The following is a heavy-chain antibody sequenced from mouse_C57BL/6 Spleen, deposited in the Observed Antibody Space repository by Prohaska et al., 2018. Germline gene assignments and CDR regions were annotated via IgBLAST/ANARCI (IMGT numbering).Heavy chain of an antibody. Sequence: VKLLQSGGGLVQPGGSLKLSCAASGIDFSRYWMSWVRRAPGKGLEWIGEINPDSSTINYAPSLKDKFIISRDNTKNTLYLQMSKVRSEDTALDYCASASNWEGFAYWGQGTLVTVSA. CDR2: INPDSSTI. D-gene: IGHD4-1*01. V-gene: IGHV4-1*01. CDR3: ASASNWEGFAY. CDR1: GIDFSRYW. J-gene: IGHJ3*01.